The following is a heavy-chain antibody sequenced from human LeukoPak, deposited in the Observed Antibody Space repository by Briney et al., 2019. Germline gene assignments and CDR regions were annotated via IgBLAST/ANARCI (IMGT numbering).Heavy chain of an antibody. Sequence: PGGSLRLSCAASGFSFSNDWMCWVRQAPGKGLEWVANISQDESKKYYVDSVKGRFTISRDNAKNSLYLQMSSLRAEDTAVYYCARDHAYRTDYWGQGTLVTVSS. J-gene: IGHJ4*02. CDR3: ARDHAYRTDY. D-gene: IGHD2-2*01. CDR1: GFSFSNDW. V-gene: IGHV3-7*01. CDR2: ISQDESKK.